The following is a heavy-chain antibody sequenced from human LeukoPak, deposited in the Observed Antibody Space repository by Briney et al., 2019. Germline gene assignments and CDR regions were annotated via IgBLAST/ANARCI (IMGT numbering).Heavy chain of an antibody. D-gene: IGHD6-13*01. CDR2: INHSGST. Sequence: SETLSLTCAVYGGSFSGYYWSWIRQPPGKGLEWIGEINHSGSTNYNPSLKSRVTISVDTSKNQFSLKLSSVTAADTAVYYCARHGKIAAAGTGTFDPWGQGTLVTVPS. J-gene: IGHJ5*02. CDR1: GGSFSGYY. CDR3: ARHGKIAAAGTGTFDP. V-gene: IGHV4-34*01.